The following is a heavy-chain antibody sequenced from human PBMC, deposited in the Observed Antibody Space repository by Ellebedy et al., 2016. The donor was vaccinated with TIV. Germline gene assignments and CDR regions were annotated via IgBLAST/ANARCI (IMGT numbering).Heavy chain of an antibody. D-gene: IGHD2-2*01. Sequence: GESLKISCAASGFTFRSYGLHWVRQAPGKGLEWVSYISSSSSTVYYADSVKGRFTISRDNAKNSLYLHMNSLRAEDTAVYYCARASSRAFVVVPADVAVDGMDVWGQGTTVTVSS. J-gene: IGHJ6*02. CDR3: ARASSRAFVVVPADVAVDGMDV. CDR1: GFTFRSYG. V-gene: IGHV3-48*01. CDR2: ISSSSSTV.